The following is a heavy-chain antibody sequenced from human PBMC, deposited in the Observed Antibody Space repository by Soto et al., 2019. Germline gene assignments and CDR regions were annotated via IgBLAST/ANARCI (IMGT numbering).Heavy chain of an antibody. Sequence: QVQLVQSGAELKKPGASVKVSCKASGYTFTSYGISWVRQAPGQGLEWMAWISAYNGNTKYAQKLQGRVTMTTDASTRTAYMEQRSLRSDDTAVCYCTGDHAMAQFDYGGQGTRVSVSS. V-gene: IGHV1-18*01. CDR2: ISAYNGNT. CDR3: TGDHAMAQFDY. D-gene: IGHD2-2*01. CDR1: GYTFTSYG. J-gene: IGHJ4*02.